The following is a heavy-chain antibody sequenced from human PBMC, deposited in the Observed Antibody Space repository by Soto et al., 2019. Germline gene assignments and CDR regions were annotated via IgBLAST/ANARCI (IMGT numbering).Heavy chain of an antibody. CDR3: ARDHPHSYGVYYFDY. CDR1: GGSISNYY. J-gene: IGHJ4*02. Sequence: SETLSLTCTVSGGSISNYYWNWIRQSPGKGLEWIGYIYSSGSTHYNPSLQNRINISFDTSKNQVFLKVNSVTAADTAVYYCARDHPHSYGVYYFDYWGQGTPVT. D-gene: IGHD5-18*01. V-gene: IGHV4-59*01. CDR2: IYSSGST.